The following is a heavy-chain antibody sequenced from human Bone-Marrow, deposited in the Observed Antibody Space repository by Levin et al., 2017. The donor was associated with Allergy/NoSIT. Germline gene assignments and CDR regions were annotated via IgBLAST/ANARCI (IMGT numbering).Heavy chain of an antibody. J-gene: IGHJ3*01. Sequence: LSLPCAVSGFTVRNNYMNWVRQAPGRGLDWVSLIYSTGVTHYADSVKGRFTISRDSSKNTLYLQMDSLRVEDTAVYYCARDGPAKPWAWGQGTMVTVSS. V-gene: IGHV3-53*01. CDR2: IYSTGVT. CDR1: GFTVRNNY. CDR3: ARDGPAKPWA. D-gene: IGHD2-2*01.